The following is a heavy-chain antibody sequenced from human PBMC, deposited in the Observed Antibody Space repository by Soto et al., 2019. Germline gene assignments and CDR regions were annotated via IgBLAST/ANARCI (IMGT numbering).Heavy chain of an antibody. CDR1: GGTFSSYT. CDR2: IIPILGIA. CDR3: ARDLYYYGSGGHPYYYYGMDV. V-gene: IGHV1-69*08. Sequence: QVQLVQSGAEVKKPGSSVKVSCKASGGTFSSYTISWVRQAPGQGLEWMGRIIPILGIANYAQKFQGRVTITADKSTSTAYMELSSLRSEDTAVYYCARDLYYYGSGGHPYYYYGMDVWGQGTTVTVSS. J-gene: IGHJ6*02. D-gene: IGHD3-10*01.